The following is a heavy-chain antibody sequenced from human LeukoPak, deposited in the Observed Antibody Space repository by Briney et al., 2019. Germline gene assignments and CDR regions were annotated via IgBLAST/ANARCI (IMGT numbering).Heavy chain of an antibody. D-gene: IGHD6-13*01. CDR1: GYTFTRYD. CDR3: ARALRLAAARFDY. CDR2: MNPNSGNT. V-gene: IGHV1-8*01. J-gene: IGHJ4*02. Sequence: ASVKVSCKASGYTFTRYDINWVRQTTGQGLEWMGWMNPNSGNTGYAQKFQGRVTMTRNTSISTAYMELSSLRSEDTAVYYCARALRLAAARFDYWGQGTLVTVSS.